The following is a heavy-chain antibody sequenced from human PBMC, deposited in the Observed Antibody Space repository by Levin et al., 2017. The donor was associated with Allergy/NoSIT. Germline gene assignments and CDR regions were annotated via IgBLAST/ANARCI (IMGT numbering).Heavy chain of an antibody. V-gene: IGHV3-7*01. CDR3: ARDRGYCSGGSCPSHKLFDY. Sequence: GGSLRLSCAASGFTFSSYWMTWVRQAPGKGLEWVANINQGGSDKYYVDSVKGRFTISRDNSKNSLYLQMNSLKAEDTAVYYCARDRGYCSGGSCPSHKLFDYWGQGTLVTVSS. CDR1: GFTFSSYW. CDR2: INQGGSDK. J-gene: IGHJ4*02. D-gene: IGHD2-15*01.